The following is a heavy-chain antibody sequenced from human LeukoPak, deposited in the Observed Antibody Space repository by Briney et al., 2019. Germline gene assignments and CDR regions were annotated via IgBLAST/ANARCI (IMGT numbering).Heavy chain of an antibody. CDR2: IYYSGST. CDR3: ARTNYYDSGGFDYYYYGLDV. D-gene: IGHD3-22*01. J-gene: IGHJ6*02. V-gene: IGHV4-31*03. CDR1: GGSISSGGYY. Sequence: SETLSLTCTVSGGSISSGGYYWSWIRQHPGKGLEWIGYIYYSGSTYYNPSLKSRVTISVDTSKNQFSLKLSSVTAADTAIYFCARTNYYDSGGFDYYYYGLDVWGQGTTVTVSS.